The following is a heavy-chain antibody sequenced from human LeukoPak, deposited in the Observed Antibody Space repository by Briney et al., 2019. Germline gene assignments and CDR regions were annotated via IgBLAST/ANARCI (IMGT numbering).Heavy chain of an antibody. CDR1: GFTFDRYT. J-gene: IGHJ4*02. Sequence: GGSLRLSCATSGFTFDRYTIHWVRQAPGKGLEWVSLAGWAGGTTYYSDSVRGRFTISRDSGKNSVYLQMNSLTTDDTAFYFCAKELDTMFFDYWGQGALVAVSS. D-gene: IGHD3-10*02. CDR3: AKELDTMFFDY. V-gene: IGHV3-43*01. CDR2: AGWAGGTT.